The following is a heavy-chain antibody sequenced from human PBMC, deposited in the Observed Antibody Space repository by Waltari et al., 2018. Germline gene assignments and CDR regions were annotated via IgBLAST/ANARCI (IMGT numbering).Heavy chain of an antibody. J-gene: IGHJ4*02. CDR2: IFHAGLT. Sequence: QVQLQESGPGLVKPSETLSLTCDVSGYSIDRGYFWGWVRQPPGKGLEWLGTIFHAGLTYYTPSLKGRVSMSVDTSKNQFSLNLSSVTAADTAVYYCARAPGVAAAAYFDYWGQGILVTVSS. CDR1: GYSIDRGYF. V-gene: IGHV4-38-2*01. CDR3: ARAPGVAAAAYFDY. D-gene: IGHD6-13*01.